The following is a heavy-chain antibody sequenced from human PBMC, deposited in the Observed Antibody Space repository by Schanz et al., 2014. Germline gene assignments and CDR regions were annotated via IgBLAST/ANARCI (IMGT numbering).Heavy chain of an antibody. Sequence: EVYLVESGGDLVQPGKSLRLSCAASGFTFDDFGMHWVRQAPGKALEWVSGISWNSVSIGYADSVKGRFTISRDNAKNYLYLQMISRRVADTAFYFCAKVRGDQRGAFDSWGQGTLVTVSS. CDR1: GFTFDDFG. CDR3: AKVRGDQRGAFDS. J-gene: IGHJ4*02. D-gene: IGHD4-17*01. V-gene: IGHV3-9*01. CDR2: ISWNSVSI.